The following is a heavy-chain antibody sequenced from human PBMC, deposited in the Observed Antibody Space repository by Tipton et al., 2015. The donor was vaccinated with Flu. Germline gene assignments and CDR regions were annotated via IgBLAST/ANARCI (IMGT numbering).Heavy chain of an antibody. J-gene: IGHJ6*02. V-gene: IGHV4-59*08. CDR3: ARLKLFALVNHSYYYGLDV. CDR1: GDSISRFY. D-gene: IGHD3/OR15-3a*01. CDR2: SGST. Sequence: TLSLTCTVSGDSISRFYWSWIRQPPGKGLEWIGYSGSTNYNPSLKNRVTISLDTSKNQFSQQLKSVTASDTAVYYCARLKLFALVNHSYYYGLDVWGQGTTVTVS.